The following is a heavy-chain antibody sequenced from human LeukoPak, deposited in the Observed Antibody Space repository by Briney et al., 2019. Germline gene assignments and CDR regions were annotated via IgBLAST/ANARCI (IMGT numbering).Heavy chain of an antibody. CDR3: ARSGNWVAVGYFDY. D-gene: IGHD2-15*01. Sequence: RSSETLSLTCAVYGGSFSGYYWSWIRQPPGKGLEWIGEINHSGSTNYNPSLKSRVTISVDTSKNQFSLKLSSVTAADTAVYYCARSGNWVAVGYFDYWGQGTLVTVSS. J-gene: IGHJ4*02. V-gene: IGHV4-34*01. CDR1: GGSFSGYY. CDR2: INHSGST.